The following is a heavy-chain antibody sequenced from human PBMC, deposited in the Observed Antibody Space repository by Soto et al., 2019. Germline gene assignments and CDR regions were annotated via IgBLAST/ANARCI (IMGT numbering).Heavy chain of an antibody. J-gene: IGHJ3*02. CDR3: ARSRVTYYYDRSALDI. V-gene: IGHV1-69*01. CDR2: IFPIFGTA. Sequence: QVQLVQSGAEVKKPGSSVKVSCKASGGTFSSYAISWVRQAPGHGLEWMGGIFPIFGTAHYAQKFQGRVTITADESTSTAYMELSSLRSEDTAVYYCARSRVTYYYDRSALDIWGQGTMVTVSS. CDR1: GGTFSSYA. D-gene: IGHD3-22*01.